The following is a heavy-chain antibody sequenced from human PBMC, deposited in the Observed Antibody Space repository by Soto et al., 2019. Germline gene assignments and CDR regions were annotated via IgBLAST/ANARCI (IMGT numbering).Heavy chain of an antibody. CDR3: AKSMSRFVDWLFFDS. V-gene: IGHV3-23*01. J-gene: IGHJ4*02. CDR2: LSGSGDRT. D-gene: IGHD3-3*01. Sequence: GGSLRLSCAASGFTFSNYAMNWVRQVPGKGLEWVSSLSGSGDRTSYADSVRGRFTISRDNSGNRLYVQMNSLRAEDTAVYYCAKSMSRFVDWLFFDSWGQGTLVTVSS. CDR1: GFTFSNYA.